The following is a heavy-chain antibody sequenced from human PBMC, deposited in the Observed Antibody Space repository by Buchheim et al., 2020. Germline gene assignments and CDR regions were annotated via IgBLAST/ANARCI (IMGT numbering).Heavy chain of an antibody. CDR2: IYYSGST. Sequence: QVQLQESGPGLVKPSETLSLTCTVSGGSISSYYWSWIRQPPGKGLEWIGYIYYSGSTNYNPSLKSRVTISVDTSKNQFSLKLSSVTAADTAVYYCAGCISTSCYEYGRRNEALYYYYGMDVWGQGTT. D-gene: IGHD2-2*01. J-gene: IGHJ6*02. CDR3: AGCISTSCYEYGRRNEALYYYYGMDV. CDR1: GGSISSYY. V-gene: IGHV4-59*01.